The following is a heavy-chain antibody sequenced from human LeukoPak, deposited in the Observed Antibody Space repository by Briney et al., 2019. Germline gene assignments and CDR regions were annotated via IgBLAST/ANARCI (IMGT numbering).Heavy chain of an antibody. CDR3: ARDTRLLWFGELSGENDY. CDR1: GGSISSSSYY. CDR2: IYHSGST. V-gene: IGHV4-39*07. Sequence: PSETLPLTCTVSGGSISSSSYYWGWIRQPPGKGLEWIGSIYHSGSTYYNPSLKSRVTISVDTSKNQFSLKLSSVTAADTAVYYCARDTRLLWFGELSGENDYWGQGTLVTVSS. J-gene: IGHJ4*02. D-gene: IGHD3-10*01.